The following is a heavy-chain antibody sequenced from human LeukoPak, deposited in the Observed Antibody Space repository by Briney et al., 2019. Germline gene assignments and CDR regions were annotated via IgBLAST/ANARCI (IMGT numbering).Heavy chain of an antibody. V-gene: IGHV1-2*02. J-gene: IGHJ4*02. CDR2: INPNSGGT. D-gene: IGHD3-10*01. CDR1: GYTFTGYY. Sequence: ASVKVSCKASGYTFTGYYMHWVRQAPGQGLEWMGWINPNSGGTNYAQKFQGRVTMTRDTSISTAYMELSSLRSEDTAVYYCAGVYGSGSYFSYWGQGTLVTVSS. CDR3: AGVYGSGSYFSY.